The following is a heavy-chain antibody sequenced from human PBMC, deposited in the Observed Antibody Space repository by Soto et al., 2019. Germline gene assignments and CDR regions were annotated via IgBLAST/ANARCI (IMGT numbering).Heavy chain of an antibody. D-gene: IGHD3-3*01. V-gene: IGHV1-18*01. Sequence: QVQLVQSGAEVKKPGASVTVSCKASGYSFTSYGISWVRQAPGQGLEWMGWISAYEGNINFAQKFQGRVTMTTDTSAGTAYMELGSVRSDDTEVYYGARVARKVLDSWGQGTLVNVSS. CDR2: ISAYEGNI. J-gene: IGHJ4*02. CDR3: ARVARKVLDS. CDR1: GYSFTSYG.